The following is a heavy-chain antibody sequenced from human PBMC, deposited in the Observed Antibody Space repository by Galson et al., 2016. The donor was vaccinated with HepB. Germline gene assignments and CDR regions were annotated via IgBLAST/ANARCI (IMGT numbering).Heavy chain of an antibody. CDR2: IYGGDSNT. CDR1: GNGFTSSW. D-gene: IGHD1-14*01. CDR3: ARGYNSNPLAFDV. J-gene: IGHJ3*01. Sequence: QSGAEVKKPGESLKMSCKYSGNGFTSSWIAWVRQTPGKGLGWMGIIYGGDSNTIYSPSFRGQVTISADKSISTAYLQWSSLKASDTAMYFCARGYNSNPLAFDVWGQGTMVTVSS. V-gene: IGHV5-51*01.